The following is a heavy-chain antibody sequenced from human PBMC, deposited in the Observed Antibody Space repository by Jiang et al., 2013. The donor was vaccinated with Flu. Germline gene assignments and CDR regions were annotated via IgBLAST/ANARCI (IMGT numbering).Heavy chain of an antibody. D-gene: IGHD5-12*01. Sequence: GLVKPSETLSLTCTVSGGSITSSNYYWVWIRQPQGRGWNGLGVSLYGGTYYNPSLKSRVTLSVDTSKNHFSLKLRFVTAADTAVYYCARAEKYSGFELPYFVYWGQGILVTVSS. V-gene: IGHV4-39*07. CDR1: GGSITSSNYY. CDR2: SLYGGT. CDR3: ARAEKYSGFELPYFVY. J-gene: IGHJ4*02.